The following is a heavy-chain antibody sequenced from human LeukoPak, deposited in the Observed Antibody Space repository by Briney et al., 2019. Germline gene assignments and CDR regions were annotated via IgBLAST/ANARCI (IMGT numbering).Heavy chain of an antibody. CDR2: ISGSGGST. D-gene: IGHD6-13*01. Sequence: GGSLRLSCAASGFTFSSYSMNWVRQAPGKGLEWVSAISGSGGSTYYADSVKGRFTISRDNSKNTLYLQMNSLRAEDTAVYYCAKPVPYSSSWYDSDYWGQGTLVTVSS. J-gene: IGHJ4*02. V-gene: IGHV3-23*01. CDR3: AKPVPYSSSWYDSDY. CDR1: GFTFSSYS.